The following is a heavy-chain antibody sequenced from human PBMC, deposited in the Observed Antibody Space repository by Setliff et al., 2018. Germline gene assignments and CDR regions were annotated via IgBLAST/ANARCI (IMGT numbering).Heavy chain of an antibody. Sequence: ASVKVSSKASGYTFTSYDINWVRQATGQGLEWMGWMNPTSGNTGYAQKFQGRVTMTRNTSISTAYMKLSSLRSEDTAVYYCARGAPGRDCSGGSCSYFDYWGQGILVTVSS. D-gene: IGHD2-15*01. CDR2: MNPTSGNT. J-gene: IGHJ4*02. CDR1: GYTFTSYD. CDR3: ARGAPGRDCSGGSCSYFDY. V-gene: IGHV1-8*01.